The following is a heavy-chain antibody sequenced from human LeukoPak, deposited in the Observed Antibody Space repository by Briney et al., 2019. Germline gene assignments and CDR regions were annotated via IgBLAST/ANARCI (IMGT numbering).Heavy chain of an antibody. V-gene: IGHV1-8*01. CDR3: ARISDHNWYFDL. CDR1: GYPFTTYD. Sequence: ASVRVSCKASGYPFTTYDINWVRKATGQGLEWMGWMNPSSGYTGYSQKFQGGVTMTRNTSITTAYMELSSLRSEDTAVYYCARISDHNWYFDLWGRGTLVTVSS. CDR2: MNPSSGYT. J-gene: IGHJ2*01. D-gene: IGHD1-14*01.